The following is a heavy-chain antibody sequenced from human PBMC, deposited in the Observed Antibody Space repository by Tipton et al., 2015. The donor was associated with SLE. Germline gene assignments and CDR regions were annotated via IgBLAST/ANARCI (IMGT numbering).Heavy chain of an antibody. D-gene: IGHD4-23*01. CDR3: AKGGGGNPFDY. V-gene: IGHV3-23*01. CDR2: ISGSDTDT. Sequence: SLRLSCAASGFTFSSYGMYWVRQAPGKGLEWVSLISGSDTDTYYADSVKGRFTTSRDNSKNTLYLQMNSLRAEDTAVYYCAKGGGGNPFDYWGQGSLVTVSS. CDR1: GFTFSSYG. J-gene: IGHJ4*02.